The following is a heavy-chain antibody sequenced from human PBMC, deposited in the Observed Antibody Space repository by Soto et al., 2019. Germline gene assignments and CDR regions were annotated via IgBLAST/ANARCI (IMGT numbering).Heavy chain of an antibody. D-gene: IGHD6-6*01. J-gene: IGHJ6*03. CDR1: GYTLTELS. V-gene: IGHV1-24*01. CDR3: ATVSAAPTPYYYYYMDV. CDR2: FDPEDGET. Sequence: VKVSCKVSGYTLTELSMHWVRQAPGKGLEWMGGFDPEDGETIYAQKFQGRVTMTEDTSTDTAYMELSSLRSEDTAVYYCATVSAAPTPYYYYYMDVWGKGTTVTVSS.